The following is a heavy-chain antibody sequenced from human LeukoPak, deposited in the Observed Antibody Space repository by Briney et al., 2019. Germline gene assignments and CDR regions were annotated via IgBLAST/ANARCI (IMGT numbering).Heavy chain of an antibody. D-gene: IGHD1-26*01. J-gene: IGHJ6*02. Sequence: SETLSLTCTVSGGSISSYYWSWIRQPAGKGLEWIGRIYTSGSTNYNPSLKSRVTMSVDTSKNRFSLKLSSVTAADTAVYYCARDGFHIGGATFYYYGMDVWGQGTTVTVSS. CDR1: GGSISSYY. CDR2: IYTSGST. V-gene: IGHV4-4*07. CDR3: ARDGFHIGGATFYYYGMDV.